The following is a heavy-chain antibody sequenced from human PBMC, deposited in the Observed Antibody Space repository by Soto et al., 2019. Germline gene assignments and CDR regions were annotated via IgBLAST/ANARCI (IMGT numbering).Heavy chain of an antibody. CDR1: GFTFSSYG. CDR3: AKGPYYGSGSPFDY. D-gene: IGHD3-10*01. Sequence: ESGGGVVQPGRSLRLSCAASGFTFSSYGMHWVRQAPGKGLEWVAVISYDGSNKYYADSVKGRFTISRDNSKNTLYLQMNSLRAEDTAVYYCAKGPYYGSGSPFDYWGQGTLVTVSS. CDR2: ISYDGSNK. J-gene: IGHJ4*02. V-gene: IGHV3-30*18.